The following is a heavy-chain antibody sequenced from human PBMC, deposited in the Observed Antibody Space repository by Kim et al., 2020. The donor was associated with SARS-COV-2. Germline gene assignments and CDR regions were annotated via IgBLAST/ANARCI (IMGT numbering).Heavy chain of an antibody. D-gene: IGHD3-10*01. J-gene: IGHJ4*02. Sequence: KRRVTISVDTSKNQFSLKLNSVTAADTAVYYCARRTQNYLGSGSYYYFDFWGQGTLVTVSS. V-gene: IGHV4-61*07. CDR3: ARRTQNYLGSGSYYYFDF.